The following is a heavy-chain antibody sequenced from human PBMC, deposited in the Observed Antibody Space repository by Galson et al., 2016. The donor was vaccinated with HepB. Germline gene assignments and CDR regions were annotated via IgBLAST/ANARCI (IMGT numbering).Heavy chain of an antibody. CDR2: IKQDGSDK. J-gene: IGHJ2*01. Sequence: SLRLSCAASGFTFSRSWMSWVRQAPGKGLEWVANIKQDGSDKYYVDSVKGRFTISRDSAKNSLYLQMNSLRAEDTAMYYCARDLTTDFDLLTDQFRGRYFDLWGRGTLVTVSS. CDR1: GFTFSRSW. D-gene: IGHD3-9*01. CDR3: ARDLTTDFDLLTDQFRGRYFDL. V-gene: IGHV3-7*01.